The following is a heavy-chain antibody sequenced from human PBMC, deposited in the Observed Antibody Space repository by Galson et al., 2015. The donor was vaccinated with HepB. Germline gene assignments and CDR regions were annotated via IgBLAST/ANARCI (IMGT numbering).Heavy chain of an antibody. J-gene: IGHJ6*02. CDR3: ATYSSSWYSGSMDV. CDR2: IIPVFGTA. Sequence: SVKVSCKASGGTFSSYAISWVRQAPGQGLEWMGGIIPVFGTANYAQKFQGRVTITADESTSTAYMELNSLRSEDTAVYYYATYSSSWYSGSMDVWGQGTTVTVSS. D-gene: IGHD6-13*01. CDR1: GGTFSSYA. V-gene: IGHV1-69*13.